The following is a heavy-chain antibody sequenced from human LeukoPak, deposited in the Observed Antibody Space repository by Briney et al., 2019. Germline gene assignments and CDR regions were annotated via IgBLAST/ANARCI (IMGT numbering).Heavy chain of an antibody. J-gene: IGHJ4*02. Sequence: ASVKVSCKASGYTFTGYYMHWVRQAPGQGLEWMGWINPNSGGTNYAQKFQGRVTMTRDTSISTAYMELSRLRSDDTAVYYCARGSSSGWYVGDFDYWGQGTLVTVSS. V-gene: IGHV1-2*02. CDR1: GYTFTGYY. CDR2: INPNSGGT. CDR3: ARGSSSGWYVGDFDY. D-gene: IGHD6-19*01.